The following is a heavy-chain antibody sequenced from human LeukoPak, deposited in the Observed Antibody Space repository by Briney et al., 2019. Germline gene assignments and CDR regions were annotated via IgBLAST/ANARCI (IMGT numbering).Heavy chain of an antibody. CDR1: GYTFTSYG. Sequence: GSSVNVSCKASGYTFTSYGISWARQAPGQGLEWMGWISAYNGNTKYAHKLQGRVTMTTDTSTSTAYMELRSLRSDDTAVYYCARTSAKRDAFDIWGQGTMVTVSS. CDR3: ARTSAKRDAFDI. CDR2: ISAYNGNT. V-gene: IGHV1-18*01. J-gene: IGHJ3*02. D-gene: IGHD3-10*01.